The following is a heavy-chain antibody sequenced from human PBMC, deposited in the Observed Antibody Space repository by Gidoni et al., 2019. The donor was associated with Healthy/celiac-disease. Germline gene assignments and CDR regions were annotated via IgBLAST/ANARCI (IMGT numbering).Heavy chain of an antibody. V-gene: IGHV3-49*04. J-gene: IGHJ4*02. CDR2: SRRKAYGGTT. D-gene: IGHD5-12*01. Sequence: EVQLVESGGGLVQPGRSLSLSCTASGFTFGDYAMSWVRQAPGKGLEWVGFSRRKAYGGTTEYAASVKGRFTISRDDSKSIAYLQMNSLKTEDTAVYYCTGGYDPIDYWGQGTLVTVSS. CDR1: GFTFGDYA. CDR3: TGGYDPIDY.